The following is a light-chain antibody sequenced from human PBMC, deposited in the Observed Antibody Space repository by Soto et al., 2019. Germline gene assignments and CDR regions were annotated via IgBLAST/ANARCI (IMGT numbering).Light chain of an antibody. V-gene: IGKV3-15*01. J-gene: IGKJ1*01. CDR2: GAS. CDR1: QSVSRY. Sequence: EIVLTQSPATLSLSPGERATLSCRASQSVSRYLGWYQQRPGQAPRLLIFGASTRATGFPARFSGSGSGTEFTLTISSLQSEDFAVYYCQQYKDWPHTFGQGTKVDIK. CDR3: QQYKDWPHT.